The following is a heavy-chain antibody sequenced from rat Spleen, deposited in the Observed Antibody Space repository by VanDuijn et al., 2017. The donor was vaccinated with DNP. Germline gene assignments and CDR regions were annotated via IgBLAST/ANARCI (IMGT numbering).Heavy chain of an antibody. Sequence: EVQLVESGGGLVQPGRSLKLSCAGSGFTFSDYNMAWVRQAPKKGLEWVATITYDGGSSDYRDSVRGRFTVSRDNADNTLYLQMDSLRSEDTATYYCARPDYWGQGVMVTVSS. CDR1: GFTFSDYN. CDR3: ARPDY. J-gene: IGHJ2*01. CDR2: ITYDGGSS. V-gene: IGHV5-7*01.